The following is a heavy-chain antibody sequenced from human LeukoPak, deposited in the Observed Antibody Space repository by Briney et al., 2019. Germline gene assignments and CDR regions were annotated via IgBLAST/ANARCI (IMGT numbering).Heavy chain of an antibody. CDR3: TRVVVDTAMAPLYYFDY. V-gene: IGHV3-49*03. CDR1: GFTFGDYA. Sequence: GGSLRLSCTASGFTFGDYAMSWFRQAPGKGLEWVGFIRSKAYGGTTEYAASVKGRFTISRDDSKSIAYLQMNSLKTEDTAVYYCTRVVVDTAMAPLYYFDYWGQGTLVTVSS. J-gene: IGHJ4*02. CDR2: IRSKAYGGTT. D-gene: IGHD5-18*01.